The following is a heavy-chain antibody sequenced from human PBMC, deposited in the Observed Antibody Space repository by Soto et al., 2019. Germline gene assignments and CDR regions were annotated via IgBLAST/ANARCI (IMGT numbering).Heavy chain of an antibody. J-gene: IGHJ4*03. Sequence: GGSLRLSSSASGFTFKFHAMHWVRLCPGQGLEYISTIHSSAEATFYADAVRGRFVVSRDNSNNTLDLQMTGLKHEDTGVYYSVKGRAKRCSRTANCVSIDVWAQGTLMTISS. V-gene: IGHV3-64D*06. CDR3: VKGRAKRCSRTANCVSIDV. CDR2: IHSSAEAT. D-gene: IGHD2-21*01. CDR1: GFTFKFHA.